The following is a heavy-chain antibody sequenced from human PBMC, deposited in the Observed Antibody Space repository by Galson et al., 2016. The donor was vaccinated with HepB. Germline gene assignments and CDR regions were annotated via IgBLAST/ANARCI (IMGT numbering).Heavy chain of an antibody. V-gene: IGHV6-1*01. D-gene: IGHD3-10*01. CDR2: TFYYRSKWYN. CDR3: AREHRDQPKKWLGDLLAPRTRYNYGIDV. CDR1: GDSASTNTAA. Sequence: SETLSLTCAISGDSASTNTAAWNWIRQTPSRGLEWLGRTFYYRSKWYNDYAVSVTSRITINPDTSKNQLSLQLKSVTPEDTAVYYCAREHRDQPKKWLGDLLAPRTRYNYGIDVWGQGTTVTVSS. J-gene: IGHJ6*02.